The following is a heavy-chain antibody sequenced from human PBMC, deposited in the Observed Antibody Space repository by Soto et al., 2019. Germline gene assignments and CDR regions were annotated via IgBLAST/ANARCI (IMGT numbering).Heavy chain of an antibody. CDR1: GGSVSSYY. CDR2: IYYSGST. J-gene: IGHJ3*02. Sequence: TSETLSLTCTVSGGSVSSYYWSWIRQPPGKGLEWIGYIYYSGSTNYNPSLKSRVTISVDTSKNQFSLKLSSVTAADTAVYYCARKISGRAGAFDIWGQGTMVTVSS. V-gene: IGHV4-59*08. D-gene: IGHD3-10*01. CDR3: ARKISGRAGAFDI.